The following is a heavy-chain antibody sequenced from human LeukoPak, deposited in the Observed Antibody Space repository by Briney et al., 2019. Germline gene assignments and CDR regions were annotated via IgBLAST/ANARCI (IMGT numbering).Heavy chain of an antibody. CDR1: GGSISSGGYY. J-gene: IGHJ3*02. Sequence: NPSETLSLTCTVSGGSISSGGYYWSWIRQHPGKGLEWIGYIYYSGSTYYNPSLKSRVTISVDTSKNQFFLKLSSVTAADTAVYYCARDMVVTAHDAFDIWGQGTMVTVSS. CDR3: ARDMVVTAHDAFDI. D-gene: IGHD2-21*02. CDR2: IYYSGST. V-gene: IGHV4-31*03.